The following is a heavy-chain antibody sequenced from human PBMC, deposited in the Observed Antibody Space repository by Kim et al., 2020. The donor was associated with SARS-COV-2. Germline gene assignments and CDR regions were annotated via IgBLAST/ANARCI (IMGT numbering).Heavy chain of an antibody. CDR1: GFIFNTYS. D-gene: IGHD6-19*01. CDR2: ITRSGNDI. Sequence: GGSLRLSCAASGFIFNTYSMNWVRQAPGKGLEWVSSITRSGNDIYYADSVKGRFTISRDNAKNSLYLQMNTLRAEDTALYYCARDRIAVADSQWGYWGQGTLVIVSS. J-gene: IGHJ4*02. CDR3: ARDRIAVADSQWGY. V-gene: IGHV3-21*06.